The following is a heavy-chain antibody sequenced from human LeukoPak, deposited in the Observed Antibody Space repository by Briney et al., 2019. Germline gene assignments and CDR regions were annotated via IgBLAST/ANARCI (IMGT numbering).Heavy chain of an antibody. D-gene: IGHD3-22*01. CDR3: ARRGYYDSSGYYLC. CDR1: GGSFSGYY. J-gene: IGHJ4*02. CDR2: INHSGSN. V-gene: IGHV4-34*01. Sequence: PSETLSLTCAVYGGSFSGYYWSWIRQPPGKGLEWIGEINHSGSNNYNPSLKSRVTISVDTSKNQFSLKLSSVTAADTAVYYCARRGYYDSSGYYLCWGQGTLVTVSS.